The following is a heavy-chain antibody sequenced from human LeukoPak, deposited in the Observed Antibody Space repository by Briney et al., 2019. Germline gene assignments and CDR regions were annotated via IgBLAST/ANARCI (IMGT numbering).Heavy chain of an antibody. CDR2: IWDDGRHK. D-gene: IGHD3-22*01. J-gene: IGHJ6*03. CDR1: GFRFIDYG. V-gene: IGHV3-33*06. CDR3: SKEDSSGYEDMHYYYYMDV. Sequence: PGKSLRLSCVASGFRFIDYGMHRVRQAPGKGLEWVAVIWDDGRHKYYTDSVQGRFTISRDNSKNTLYLQMNSLRAEDTAMYYCSKEDSSGYEDMHYYYYMDVWGKGTTVTVSS.